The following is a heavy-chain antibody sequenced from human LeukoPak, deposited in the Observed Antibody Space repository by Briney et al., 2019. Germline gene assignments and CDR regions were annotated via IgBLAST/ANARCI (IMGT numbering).Heavy chain of an antibody. CDR1: GESFSGYY. CDR3: ARERYYYARGGLDV. Sequence: PSETLSLTCAVYGESFSGYYWTWIRQPPGQGLEWIGEVDRGGTTNYNPSLKSRVTISVDTSKNQFSLKLSSVTAADTAVYYCARERYYYARGGLDVWGKGTTVTVSS. J-gene: IGHJ6*04. CDR2: VDRGGTT. D-gene: IGHD3-10*02. V-gene: IGHV4-34*01.